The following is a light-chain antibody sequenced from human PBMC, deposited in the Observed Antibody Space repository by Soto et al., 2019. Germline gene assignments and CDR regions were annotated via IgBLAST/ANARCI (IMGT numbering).Light chain of an antibody. Sequence: QSGLTQPRSVSGSPGQSVTISCTGTSSDVGAYNHVSWYQQHPGKAPKLIIYDVTKRPSGVPGRLSGSKSGNTASLTISGLQAEDEADYYCCSYAGSYTLVFGGGTKVTVL. V-gene: IGLV2-11*01. CDR3: CSYAGSYTLV. CDR1: SSDVGAYNH. CDR2: DVT. J-gene: IGLJ2*01.